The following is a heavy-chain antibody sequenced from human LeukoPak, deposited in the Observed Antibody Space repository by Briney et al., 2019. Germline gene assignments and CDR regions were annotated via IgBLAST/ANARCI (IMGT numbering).Heavy chain of an antibody. V-gene: IGHV3-43*01. CDR3: AKDLSGGSYYGPFDD. CDR2: ISWDGVVT. Sequence: GGSLRLSCAASGFTFDDYTMHWVRQAPGKGLEWVSLISWDGVVTHYADSVKGRFTISRDKSKNSLYLQMNSLRPEDTALYYCAKDLSGGSYYGPFDDWGQGTLVTVSS. D-gene: IGHD1-26*01. CDR1: GFTFDDYT. J-gene: IGHJ4*02.